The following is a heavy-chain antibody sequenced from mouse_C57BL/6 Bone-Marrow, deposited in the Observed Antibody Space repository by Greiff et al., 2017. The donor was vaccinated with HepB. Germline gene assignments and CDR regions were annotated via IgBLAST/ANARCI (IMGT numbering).Heavy chain of an antibody. D-gene: IGHD3-2*02. CDR2: IHPNSGST. Sequence: QVQLQQPGAELVKPGASVKLSCKASGYTFTSYWMHWVKQRPGQGLEWIGMIHPNSGSTNYNEKFKSKATLTVDKSSSTAYMQLSSLTSEDSAVYYCASQRAHPWFAYWGQGTLVTVSA. CDR1: GYTFTSYW. V-gene: IGHV1-64*01. J-gene: IGHJ3*01. CDR3: ASQRAHPWFAY.